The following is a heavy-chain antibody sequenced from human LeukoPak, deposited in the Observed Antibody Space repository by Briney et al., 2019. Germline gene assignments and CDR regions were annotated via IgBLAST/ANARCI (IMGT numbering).Heavy chain of an antibody. CDR1: GYTFTSHG. CDR3: AREYSSSTYYYYGMDV. V-gene: IGHV1-18*01. J-gene: IGHJ6*02. D-gene: IGHD6-6*01. CDR2: ISAYNGNT. Sequence: WASVKVSCKASGYTFTSHGISWVRQAPGQGLEWMGWISAYNGNTNYAQKLQGRVTMTTDTSTSTAYMELRSLRSDDTAVYYCAREYSSSTYYYYGMDVWGQGTTVTVSS.